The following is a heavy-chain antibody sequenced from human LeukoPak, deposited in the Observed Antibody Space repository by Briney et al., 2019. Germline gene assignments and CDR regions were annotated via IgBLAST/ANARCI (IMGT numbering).Heavy chain of an antibody. V-gene: IGHV3-33*06. CDR2: IWYDGSNK. Sequence: PGRSLRLSCAASGFTFSSYGMHWVRQAPGKGLEWVAVIWYDGSNKYYADSVKGRFTISRDNSKNTLYLQMNSLRAEDTAVYYCAKDPSNGPGSNFDYWGQGTLVTVSS. J-gene: IGHJ4*02. D-gene: IGHD3-10*01. CDR3: AKDPSNGPGSNFDY. CDR1: GFTFSSYG.